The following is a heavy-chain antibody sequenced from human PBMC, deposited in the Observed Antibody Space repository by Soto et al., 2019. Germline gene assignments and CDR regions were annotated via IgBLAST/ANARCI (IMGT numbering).Heavy chain of an antibody. D-gene: IGHD3-10*01. J-gene: IGHJ6*02. Sequence: EVQLVESGGGLVQPGGSLRLSCAASGFTFSSYWMSWVRQAPGKGLEWVANIKQDGSEKYYVDSVKGRFTIPRDNAKNSXEXXMNRLRAEDTAVYYCARETLGLLWFGELSNYGMDVWGQGTTVTVSS. CDR2: IKQDGSEK. CDR1: GFTFSSYW. V-gene: IGHV3-7*04. CDR3: ARETLGLLWFGELSNYGMDV.